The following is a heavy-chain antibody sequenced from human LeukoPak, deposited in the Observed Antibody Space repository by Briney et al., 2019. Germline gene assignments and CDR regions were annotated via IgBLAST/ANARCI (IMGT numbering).Heavy chain of an antibody. D-gene: IGHD2-8*02. J-gene: IGHJ4*02. CDR3: ARDRTVLAVSATCY. Sequence: GGFLRLSCAASGFTFSSYAMHWVRQPPGKGLEWVATISNDGNIDYYADSVKGRFTISRDNSKDTLDLQMNSLRDEDTAEYYCARDRTVLAVSATCYWGQGALVTVSS. CDR2: ISNDGNID. V-gene: IGHV3-30*14. CDR1: GFTFSSYA.